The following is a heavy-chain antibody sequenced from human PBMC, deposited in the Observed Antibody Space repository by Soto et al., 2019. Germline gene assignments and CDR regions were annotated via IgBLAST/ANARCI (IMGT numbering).Heavy chain of an antibody. CDR3: ARRDSGGFYRYFDS. D-gene: IGHD2-15*01. Sequence: ASVKVSCKASGGSPSTNPISGGRQAPGQGLEWMGGTGSGTGPGNHAQKFQGRLTVTADKSTSTVYMELTNLSSEDTAVYYCARRDSGGFYRYFDSWGPGTLVTVSS. V-gene: IGHV1-69*06. CDR1: GGSPSTNP. J-gene: IGHJ4*02. CDR2: TGSGTGPG.